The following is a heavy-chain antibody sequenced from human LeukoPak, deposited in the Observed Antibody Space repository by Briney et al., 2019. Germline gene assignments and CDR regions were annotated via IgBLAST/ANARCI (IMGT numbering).Heavy chain of an antibody. CDR1: GFNFSGSA. J-gene: IGHJ5*02. Sequence: GGSLRLSCAASGFNFSGSAMHWVRQASGKGLEWIGRIRSKTNSYATEYAASVKGRFTISRDDSKNTTYLQMNSLKIEDTAVYYCLAPRQAGNWFDPWGQGTLVTASS. CDR2: IRSKTNSYAT. D-gene: IGHD6-6*01. CDR3: LAPRQAGNWFDP. V-gene: IGHV3-73*01.